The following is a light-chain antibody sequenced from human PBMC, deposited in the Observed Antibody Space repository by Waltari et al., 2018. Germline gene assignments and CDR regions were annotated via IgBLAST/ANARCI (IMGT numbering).Light chain of an antibody. CDR2: EVT. CDR1: SDDIGNYRY. CDR3: AAYASANTLL. V-gene: IGLV2-14*01. J-gene: IGLJ2*01. Sequence: QSALTQPASVSGSPGQSITISCTGTSDDIGNYRYVSWYQRHSGRATRLILYEVTTRPSGVSERFSGSKSGHTASLDISGLQTEDEADYYCAAYASANTLLFGGGTQLTVL.